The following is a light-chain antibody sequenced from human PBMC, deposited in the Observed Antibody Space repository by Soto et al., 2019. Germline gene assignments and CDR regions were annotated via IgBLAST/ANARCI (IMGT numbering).Light chain of an antibody. J-gene: IGKJ5*01. V-gene: IGKV2-30*02. Sequence: DVVMTQSPLSLPVSLGQPASISCRSSQSLVHSDGIAYLNWFHQRPGRSPRRLIYKVYNRDSGVQARFSGSGAGTDFTLKISRVEAGDVGIYYCMQGTHWPITFGHGTRLEIK. CDR1: QSLVHSDGIAY. CDR3: MQGTHWPIT. CDR2: KVY.